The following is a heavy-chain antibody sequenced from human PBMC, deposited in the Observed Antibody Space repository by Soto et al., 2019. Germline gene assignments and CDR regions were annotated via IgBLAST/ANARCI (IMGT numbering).Heavy chain of an antibody. D-gene: IGHD5-12*01. CDR1: GYTFTSCG. J-gene: IGHJ4*02. CDR2: ISAYNGNT. V-gene: IGHV1-18*01. Sequence: AAVKVSCNASGYTFTSCGISWLRQDPGQGLEWMGWISAYNGNTNNPQKLQGRVTMTTDTSTSTAYMELRSLRSDDTAVYYCARADIVATICDYWGQGTLVTVSS. CDR3: ARADIVATICDY.